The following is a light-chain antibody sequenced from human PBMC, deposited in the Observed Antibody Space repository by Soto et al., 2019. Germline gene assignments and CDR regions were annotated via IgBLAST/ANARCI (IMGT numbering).Light chain of an antibody. Sequence: DIQMTQSPSTLSASIGDRVTITCRASQSSNTFLSLYDQRPVKAPELLVYAASSVESGVPSRFLGSGFGTEFTLTISSLHADDFGTYFCQQYNSYSWTFGQGTKVDI. CDR1: QSSNTF. CDR3: QQYNSYSWT. J-gene: IGKJ1*01. CDR2: AAS. V-gene: IGKV1-5*01.